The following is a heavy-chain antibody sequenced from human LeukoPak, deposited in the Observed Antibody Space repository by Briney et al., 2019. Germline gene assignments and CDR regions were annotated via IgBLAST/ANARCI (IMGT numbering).Heavy chain of an antibody. CDR1: GYTFTSYY. V-gene: IGHV1-46*01. Sequence: GASVKVSCKASGYTFTSYYMHWVRQAPGQGLEWMGIINPSGGSTSYAQKFQGRVTITRDTSASTAYMELSSLRSEDTAVYYCARDKKLGYCSSTSCAPFDYWGQGTLVTVSS. CDR2: INPSGGST. J-gene: IGHJ4*02. CDR3: ARDKKLGYCSSTSCAPFDY. D-gene: IGHD2-2*01.